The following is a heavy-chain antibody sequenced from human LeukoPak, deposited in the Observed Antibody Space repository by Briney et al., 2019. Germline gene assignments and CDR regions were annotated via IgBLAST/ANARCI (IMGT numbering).Heavy chain of an antibody. CDR1: GFTFRTYS. Sequence: GGSLRLSCAASGFTFRTYSMNWVRQAPGKGLEWVSSISSDSSYIYYADSVKGRFTISRDNAKNSLYLQMNSLRAEDTAVYYCARDSGIVVVTAILDYWGQGTRVTVSS. CDR3: ARDSGIVVVTAILDY. CDR2: ISSDSSYI. D-gene: IGHD2-21*02. J-gene: IGHJ4*02. V-gene: IGHV3-21*01.